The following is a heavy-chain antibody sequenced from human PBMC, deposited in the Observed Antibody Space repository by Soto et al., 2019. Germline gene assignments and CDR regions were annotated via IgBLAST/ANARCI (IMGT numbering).Heavy chain of an antibody. CDR1: GGTFRTYA. V-gene: IGHV1-69*12. Sequence: QVQLLQTGAEVKKPGSSVRVSCEASGGTFRTYAISWVRQAPGQGIEWMGEISPIFGTVNYVQMFQGRVTITANDSTTIVYMDLISLSSDDTAVDYCAKGSVAGTPTSYYSLVMDVWGKGTKVTVSS. CDR3: AKGSVAGTPTSYYSLVMDV. D-gene: IGHD6-19*01. CDR2: ISPIFGTV. J-gene: IGHJ6*04.